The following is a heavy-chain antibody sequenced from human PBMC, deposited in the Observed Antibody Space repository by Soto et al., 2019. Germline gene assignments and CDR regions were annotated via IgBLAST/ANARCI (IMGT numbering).Heavy chain of an antibody. CDR1: GFTFSRYP. CDR2: ISGDGSNI. V-gene: IGHV3-30-3*01. Sequence: LRLSCAAYGFTFSRYPMHWVRQAPGKGLEWVAGISGDGSNIQYADSVKGRLTVSRDDSKSTLYLQMNNLGAEDTAEYFCAREEPHPAPLVFWGQGTLVTVSS. CDR3: AREEPHPAPLVF. J-gene: IGHJ4*02.